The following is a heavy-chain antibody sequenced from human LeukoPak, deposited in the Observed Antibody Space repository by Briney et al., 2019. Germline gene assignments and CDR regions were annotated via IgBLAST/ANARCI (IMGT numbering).Heavy chain of an antibody. Sequence: PGGSLRLSCAASGFTFSSYSMNWVRQAPGKGLEWVSYISSSGSTIYYADSVKGRFTISRDNAKNSLYLQMNSLRAEDTAVYYCARITMVRGVTDYFDYWGQGTLVTVSS. J-gene: IGHJ4*02. V-gene: IGHV3-48*04. CDR3: ARITMVRGVTDYFDY. CDR2: ISSSGSTI. D-gene: IGHD3-10*01. CDR1: GFTFSSYS.